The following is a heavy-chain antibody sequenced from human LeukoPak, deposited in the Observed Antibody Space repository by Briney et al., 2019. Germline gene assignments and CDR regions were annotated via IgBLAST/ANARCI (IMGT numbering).Heavy chain of an antibody. V-gene: IGHV4-39*07. CDR1: GGSISSSSYY. CDR3: AREVAYDFWSGYSNWFDP. D-gene: IGHD3-3*01. CDR2: IYYSGST. J-gene: IGHJ5*02. Sequence: PSETLSLTCTVSGGSISSSSYYWGWIRQPPGKGLEWIGSIYYSGSTYYNPSLKSRVTISVDTSKNQFSLKLSSVTAADTAVYYCAREVAYDFWSGYSNWFDPWGQGTLVTVSS.